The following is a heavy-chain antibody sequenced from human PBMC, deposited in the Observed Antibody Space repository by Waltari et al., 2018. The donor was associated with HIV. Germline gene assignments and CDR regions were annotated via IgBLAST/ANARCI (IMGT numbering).Heavy chain of an antibody. Sequence: EVQLVESGGGLVQPGGSLRLSCAASGFTCSSYWMSWVRQAPGRGLGWVDKRKQEGRAKDYVVAVKRRFNISRDNARNSWYLQMNSLRAEDTAVYYCVRVYSYYDSIGYCCHWGHGTLVTVSS. CDR2: RKQEGRAK. CDR3: VRVYSYYDSIGYCCH. V-gene: IGHV3-7*01. CDR1: GFTCSSYW. D-gene: IGHD3-22*01. J-gene: IGHJ4*01.